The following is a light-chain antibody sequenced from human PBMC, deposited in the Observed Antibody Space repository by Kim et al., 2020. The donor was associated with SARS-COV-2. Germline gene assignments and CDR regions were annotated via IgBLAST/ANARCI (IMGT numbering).Light chain of an antibody. CDR3: QQYNSWPPIT. CDR1: QSVSSH. CDR2: DTS. J-gene: IGKJ5*01. Sequence: EIVMTQSPATLSVSPGERATLSCRASQSVSSHLGWYQQKPGQAPRLLIYDTSTRATGVPARFSGSGSGTEFTLTISSLQSEDSAVYYCQQYNSWPPITFGQGTRLEIK. V-gene: IGKV3-15*01.